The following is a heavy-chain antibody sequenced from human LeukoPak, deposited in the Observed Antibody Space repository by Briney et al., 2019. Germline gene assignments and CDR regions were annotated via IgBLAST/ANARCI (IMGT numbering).Heavy chain of an antibody. CDR1: GFTFSSYE. D-gene: IGHD3-16*01. J-gene: IGHJ4*02. V-gene: IGHV3-48*03. Sequence: GVLRLSCAASGFTFSSYEMNWVRQAPGKGLEGVSYISSSGSTIYYADSVKGRFTISRDSAKNSLYLQMNSLRAEDTAVSYCARDSTYYDYVWGRNYFDYWGQGTLVTVSS. CDR3: ARDSTYYDYVWGRNYFDY. CDR2: ISSSGSTI.